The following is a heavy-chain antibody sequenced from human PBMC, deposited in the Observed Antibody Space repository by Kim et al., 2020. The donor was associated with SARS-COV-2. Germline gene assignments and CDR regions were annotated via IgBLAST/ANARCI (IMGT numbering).Heavy chain of an antibody. Sequence: GGSLRLSCEASVFTFRNYPMNWVRQAPGKGLEWVAYIDASSNSRYYADSVKGRFTISRDNDNNSLFLQMSRLRAEDTAVYFCVRVDDFDNHSAGYWGQGTQVTVSS. CDR3: VRVDDFDNHSAGY. D-gene: IGHD6-19*01. CDR1: VFTFRNYP. J-gene: IGHJ4*02. V-gene: IGHV3-48*04. CDR2: IDASSNSR.